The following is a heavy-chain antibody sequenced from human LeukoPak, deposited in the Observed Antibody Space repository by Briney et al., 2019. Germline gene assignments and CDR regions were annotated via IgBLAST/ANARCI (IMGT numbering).Heavy chain of an antibody. Sequence: GGSLRLSCAASGFTFSSYGMHWVRQAPGKGLEWVAVISYDGSNKYYADSVEGRFTISRDNSKNTLYLQMNSLRAEDTAVYYCAREVVAATTWFDPWGQGTLVTVSS. CDR1: GFTFSSYG. CDR3: AREVVAATTWFDP. V-gene: IGHV3-30*03. D-gene: IGHD2-15*01. CDR2: ISYDGSNK. J-gene: IGHJ5*02.